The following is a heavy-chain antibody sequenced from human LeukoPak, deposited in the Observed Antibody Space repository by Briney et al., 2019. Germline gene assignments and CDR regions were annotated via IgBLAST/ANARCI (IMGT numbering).Heavy chain of an antibody. V-gene: IGHV4-39*01. CDR2: IYYSGST. CDR3: ARHARRYYYYYGMDV. CDR1: GGSISSSSYY. J-gene: IGHJ6*02. Sequence: PSETLSLTCTVSGGSISSSSYYWGWIRQPPGKGLEWIGSIYYSGSTYYNPSLKSRVTISVDTSKYQFSLKLSSVTAADTAVYYCARHARRYYYYYGMDVWGQGTTVTVSS.